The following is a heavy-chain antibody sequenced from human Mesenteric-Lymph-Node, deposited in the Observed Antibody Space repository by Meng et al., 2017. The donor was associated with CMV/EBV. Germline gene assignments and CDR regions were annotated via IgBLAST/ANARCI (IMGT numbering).Heavy chain of an antibody. CDR1: GGSISNYY. D-gene: IGHD5-18*01. CDR2: VYYSGNT. Sequence: GSLRLSCAVSGGSISNYYWSWIRQSPGKGLEWIGYVYYSGNTIYNPSLQSRVTISVDTYRNQFSLKLSSVTAADTALYYCASCGYTYGYCDAFDIWGKGTLVTVSS. V-gene: IGHV4-59*01. J-gene: IGHJ3*02. CDR3: ASCGYTYGYCDAFDI.